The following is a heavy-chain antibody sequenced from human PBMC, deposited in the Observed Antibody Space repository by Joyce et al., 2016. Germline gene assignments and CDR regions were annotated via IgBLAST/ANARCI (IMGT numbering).Heavy chain of an antibody. CDR2: ISYDGIYK. CDR1: GLTLSNYG. Sequence: QVQLVVSGGGVVQPGRSLRLSCAASGLTLSNYGVHWVRPAPGKGREWVAVISYDGIYKYYADSVKGRFTISRDKSKNTVFLEMNSLRTEDTAVYYCAKILTATYSSGWFLDYWGQGTLVTVSS. J-gene: IGHJ4*02. V-gene: IGHV3-30*18. CDR3: AKILTATYSSGWFLDY. D-gene: IGHD6-25*01.